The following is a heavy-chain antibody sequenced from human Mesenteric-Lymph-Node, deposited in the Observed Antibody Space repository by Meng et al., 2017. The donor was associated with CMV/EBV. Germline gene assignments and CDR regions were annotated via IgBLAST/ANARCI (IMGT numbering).Heavy chain of an antibody. D-gene: IGHD3-10*01. CDR2: INWNGGST. CDR3: ARDGVSSDYYYYGMDV. J-gene: IGHJ6*02. CDR1: GFTFIHYW. V-gene: IGHV3-20*04. Sequence: GGSLRLSCVASGFTFIHYWMTWVRQAPGKGLEWVSGINWNGGSTGYADSVKGRFTISRDNAKNSLYLQMNSLRAEDTALYYCARDGVSSDYYYYGMDVWGQGTTVTVSS.